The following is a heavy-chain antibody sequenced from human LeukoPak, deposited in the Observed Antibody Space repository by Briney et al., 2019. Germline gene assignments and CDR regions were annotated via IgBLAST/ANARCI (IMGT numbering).Heavy chain of an antibody. CDR1: GDSITSSSYY. D-gene: IGHD3-10*01. V-gene: IGHV4-39*07. CDR3: ARDGGAVRGGDYYYYMDV. CDR2: IYYTGGT. Sequence: SETLSLTCSVFGDSITSSSYYWAWIRQSPEKGLEWIGSIYYTGGTYYSPSLKSRVTISVDTSKNQFSLKLSSVTAADTAVYYCARDGGAVRGGDYYYYMDVWGKGTTVTVSS. J-gene: IGHJ6*03.